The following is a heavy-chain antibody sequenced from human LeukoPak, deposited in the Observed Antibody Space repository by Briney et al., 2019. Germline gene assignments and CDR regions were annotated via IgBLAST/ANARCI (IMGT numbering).Heavy chain of an antibody. CDR2: INPNSGGT. CDR1: GYAFTGYY. D-gene: IGHD6-6*01. CDR3: ARDTLYSSSSVDY. Sequence: ASVKVSCKASGYAFTGYYMHWVRQAPGQGLEWTGWINPNSGGTNYAQKFQGRVTMTRDTSISTAYMELSRLRSDDTAVYYCARDTLYSSSSVDYWGQGTLVTVSS. J-gene: IGHJ4*02. V-gene: IGHV1-2*02.